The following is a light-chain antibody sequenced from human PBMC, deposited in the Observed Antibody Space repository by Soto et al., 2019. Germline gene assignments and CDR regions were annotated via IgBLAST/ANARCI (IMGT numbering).Light chain of an antibody. CDR3: QQYNNWPLA. V-gene: IGKV3-15*01. CDR1: RGFSST. J-gene: IGKJ1*01. Sequence: ELGRPHPQPTLPCPQGEKPPLPAGAVRGFSSTLAWYQQKPGQAPRLLIYGASTRATGIPARFSGSGSGTEFTLTISSLQSEDFAVYYCQQYNNWPLAFGQGTKVEIK. CDR2: GAS.